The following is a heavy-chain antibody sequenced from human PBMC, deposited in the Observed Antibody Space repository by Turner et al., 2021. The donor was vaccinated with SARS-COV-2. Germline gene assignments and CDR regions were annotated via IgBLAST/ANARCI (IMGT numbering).Heavy chain of an antibody. CDR2: INPNSGGT. V-gene: IGHV1-2*02. J-gene: IGHJ4*02. CDR3: ARRQLGWGLIDY. CDR1: GYTFTGYY. Sequence: QVQLVQTGAEVKKPGASVKVSCKASGYTFTGYYMHWVRQAPGQGLERMGWINPNSGGTSYAQEFQGRVTMTRDTSISTAYMELSRLRSDDTAVYYCARRQLGWGLIDYWGQGTLVTVSS. D-gene: IGHD2-21*01.